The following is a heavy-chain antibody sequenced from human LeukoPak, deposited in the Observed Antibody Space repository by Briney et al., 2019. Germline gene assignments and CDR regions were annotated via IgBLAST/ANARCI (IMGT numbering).Heavy chain of an antibody. CDR2: ISNDGGGT. J-gene: IGHJ5*02. V-gene: IGHV3-23*01. Sequence: GGFLRLSCAASGFIFNNYGLIWVRQAPGKGLEWVSAISNDGGGTQYADFVEGRFTISRDNSKNTLFLQMSSLRAEDTALYYCAKGSSGYFADLWGQGTLVTVSS. CDR3: AKGSSGYFADL. D-gene: IGHD3-22*01. CDR1: GFIFNNYG.